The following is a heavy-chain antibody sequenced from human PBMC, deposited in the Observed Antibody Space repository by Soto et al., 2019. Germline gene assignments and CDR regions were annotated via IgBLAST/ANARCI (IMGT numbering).Heavy chain of an antibody. Sequence: PSETLALTCAVYGGCFSGYYWRWIRQPPGKGLEWIGEINHSGSTNYNPSLKSRVTISVDTSKNQFSLKLSSVTAADTAVYYCARGLSMVRGVIITWPSWFDPWGQGTLVTVS. CDR3: ARGLSMVRGVIITWPSWFDP. J-gene: IGHJ5*02. D-gene: IGHD3-10*01. CDR2: INHSGST. V-gene: IGHV4-34*01. CDR1: GGCFSGYY.